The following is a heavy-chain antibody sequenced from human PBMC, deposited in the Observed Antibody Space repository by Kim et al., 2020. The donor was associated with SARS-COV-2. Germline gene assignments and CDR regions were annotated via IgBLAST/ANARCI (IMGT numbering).Heavy chain of an antibody. J-gene: IGHJ4*02. D-gene: IGHD5-12*01. Sequence: SETLSLTCTVSGGSISSSSYYWGWIRQPPGKGLEWIGSIYYSGSTYYNPSLKSRVTISVDTSKNQFSLKLSSVTAADTAVYYWARHDPQWLRFEGYFDYWGQGTLVTVSS. CDR2: IYYSGST. V-gene: IGHV4-39*01. CDR3: ARHDPQWLRFEGYFDY. CDR1: GGSISSSSYY.